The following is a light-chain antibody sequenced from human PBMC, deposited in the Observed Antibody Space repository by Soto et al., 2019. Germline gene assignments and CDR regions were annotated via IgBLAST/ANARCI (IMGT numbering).Light chain of an antibody. J-gene: IGKJ4*01. V-gene: IGKV3D-15*01. Sequence: EIVMTQSPATLSVSPGERATLSCRASQSVNIYLAWYQQKPGQAPRLLIFGACYRATGIPARFSGSGSGTEFNLTISSLQSEDFAVYFCQQYDDWLRLTFGGGTKVEIK. CDR1: QSVNIY. CDR2: GAC. CDR3: QQYDDWLRLT.